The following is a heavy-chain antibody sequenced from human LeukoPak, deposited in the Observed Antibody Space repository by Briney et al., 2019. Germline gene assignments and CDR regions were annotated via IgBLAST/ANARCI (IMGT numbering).Heavy chain of an antibody. Sequence: PGGSLRLSCAASGFTFTSYAMSWVRDAPGKGLEWVSVISGSGGTTYYAGSVKGRFTISRDNSKDTLYLQMNSLRAEDTAVYYCAKTPNSGNYYASFDYWGQGTLVTVSS. CDR3: AKTPNSGNYYASFDY. CDR1: GFTFTSYA. J-gene: IGHJ4*02. CDR2: ISGSGGTT. V-gene: IGHV3-23*01. D-gene: IGHD1-26*01.